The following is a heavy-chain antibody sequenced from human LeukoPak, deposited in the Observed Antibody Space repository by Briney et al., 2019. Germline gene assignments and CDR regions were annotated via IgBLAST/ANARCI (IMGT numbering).Heavy chain of an antibody. J-gene: IGHJ4*02. Sequence: PGGSLRLSCVASGFTFGKYWMSWVRQAPGKGLEWVANIKLDESEKNYVDSVKGRFTISRDNTKNSLYLQMNSLRAEDTAVFYCARDQYDTWSRRGNFDSWGQGTLVIVSS. V-gene: IGHV3-7*03. CDR1: GFTFGKYW. CDR3: ARDQYDTWSRRGNFDS. CDR2: IKLDESEK. D-gene: IGHD3-3*01.